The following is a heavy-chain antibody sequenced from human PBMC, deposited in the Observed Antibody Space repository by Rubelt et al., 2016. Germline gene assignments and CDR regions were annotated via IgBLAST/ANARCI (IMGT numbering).Heavy chain of an antibody. CDR1: GGSVSSTSHD. CDR2: IHYSGST. Sequence: QLQLQESGPGLVKPSETLSLTCTVSGGSVSSTSHDWHWIRQPPGKGLQWLATIHYSGSTFYNPSLRSRVTISIDTFGHTFSLKLKSLTAADTAMYYCAGGPSGAYDVHLDYWGQGSLVTVSS. V-gene: IGHV4-39*07. D-gene: IGHD5-12*01. CDR3: AGGPSGAYDVHLDY. J-gene: IGHJ4*02.